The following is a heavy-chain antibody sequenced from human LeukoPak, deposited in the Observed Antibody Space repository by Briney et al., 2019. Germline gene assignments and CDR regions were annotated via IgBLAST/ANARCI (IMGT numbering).Heavy chain of an antibody. D-gene: IGHD6-13*01. CDR3: AKRGGMYPAHYFDY. V-gene: IGHV3-23*01. Sequence: PGGSLRLSCAASRFTFSSYGMSWVRQAPGKGLEWVSAISASGGSTYYADSVKGRFTISRDNSKNTLYLQMNSLRAEDTAVYYCAKRGGMYPAHYFDYWGQGTLVTVSS. CDR1: RFTFSSYG. CDR2: ISASGGST. J-gene: IGHJ4*02.